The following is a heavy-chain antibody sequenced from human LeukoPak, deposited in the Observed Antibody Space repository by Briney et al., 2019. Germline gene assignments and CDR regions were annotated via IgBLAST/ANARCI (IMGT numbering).Heavy chain of an antibody. CDR2: IYYSGST. CDR1: GGSISSYY. D-gene: IGHD5-12*01. V-gene: IGHV4-59*01. J-gene: IGHJ4*02. Sequence: SETLSLTCTVSGGSISSYYWSWIRQPPGKGLEWIGYIYYSGSTNYNPSLKSRVTISVDTSKNQFSLKPSSVTAADTAVYYCARRTSGMMGVIDYWGQGTLVTVSS. CDR3: ARRTSGMMGVIDY.